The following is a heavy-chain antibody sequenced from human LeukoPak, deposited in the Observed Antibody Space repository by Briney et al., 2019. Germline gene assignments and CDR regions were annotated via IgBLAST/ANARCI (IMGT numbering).Heavy chain of an antibody. CDR3: ARGDDYGGAWYYFDY. Sequence: GGSLRLSCAAPGFTVSSNYMNWVRQAPGKGLEWLSVIYSGGSTYYADSVKGRFTISRDNSKNTLFLQMNSLRAEDTAKYYCARGDDYGGAWYYFDYWGLGTLVTVSS. D-gene: IGHD4-23*01. V-gene: IGHV3-53*01. CDR1: GFTVSSNY. J-gene: IGHJ4*02. CDR2: IYSGGST.